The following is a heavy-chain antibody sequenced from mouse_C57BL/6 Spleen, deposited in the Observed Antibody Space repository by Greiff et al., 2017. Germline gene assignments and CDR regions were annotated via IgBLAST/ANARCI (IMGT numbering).Heavy chain of an antibody. CDR3: ARYPEGYGGNSWFAY. CDR2: IDPSDSET. V-gene: IGHV1-52*01. J-gene: IGHJ3*01. CDR1: GYTFTSYW. D-gene: IGHD1-1*02. Sequence: QVQLQQPGAELVRPGSSGKLSCKASGYTFTSYWMHWVKQRPIQGLEWIGNIDPSDSETHYNQKFKDKATLTVDKSSSTAYMQLSSLTSEDSAVYYCARYPEGYGGNSWFAYWGQGTLVTVSA.